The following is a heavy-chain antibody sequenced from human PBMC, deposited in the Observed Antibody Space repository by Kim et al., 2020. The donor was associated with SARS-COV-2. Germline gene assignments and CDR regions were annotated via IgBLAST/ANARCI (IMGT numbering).Heavy chain of an antibody. J-gene: IGHJ5*02. V-gene: IGHV3-23*01. CDR2: GVNK. D-gene: IGHD1-26*01. CDR3: AKGGATKA. Sequence: GVNKYNADTVKGRITISRDNSKNTLYRQMNSRTAEDTAVYYCAKGGATKAWGQGTLVTVSS.